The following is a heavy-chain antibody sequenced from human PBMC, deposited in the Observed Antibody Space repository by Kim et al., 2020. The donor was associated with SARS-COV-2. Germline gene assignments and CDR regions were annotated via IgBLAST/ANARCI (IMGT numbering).Heavy chain of an antibody. CDR3: AKGKNIVGATTSIDY. V-gene: IGHV3-23*01. D-gene: IGHD1-26*01. J-gene: IGHJ4*02. Sequence: DSGKGRLTISRDNDKKTLYLQMNSLRAEDTAVYYCAKGKNIVGATTSIDYWGQGTLVTVSS.